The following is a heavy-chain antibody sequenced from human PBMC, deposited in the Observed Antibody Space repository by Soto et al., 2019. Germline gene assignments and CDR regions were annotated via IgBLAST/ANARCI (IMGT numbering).Heavy chain of an antibody. Sequence: SETLSLTCTVSGGSVDSNRYYWAWIRQPPGKGLEWIGRIFHTGSTYYNPSLKGRVTISVDKSKNQFSLKLSSVTAADTAVYYCARSSDGGYYGMDVWGQGTTVTVSS. CDR1: GGSVDSNRYY. V-gene: IGHV4-39*07. D-gene: IGHD6-19*01. CDR2: IFHTGST. CDR3: ARSSDGGYYGMDV. J-gene: IGHJ6*02.